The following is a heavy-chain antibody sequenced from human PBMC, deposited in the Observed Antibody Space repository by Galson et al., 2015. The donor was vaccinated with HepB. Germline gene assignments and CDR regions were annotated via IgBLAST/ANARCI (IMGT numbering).Heavy chain of an antibody. V-gene: IGHV1-8*01. CDR3: ARSGNYDFWRDDAFDI. J-gene: IGHJ3*02. Sequence: SVKVSCKASGYTFTSYDINWVRQATGQGLEWMGWMNPNSGNTGYAQKFQGRVTMTRNTSISTAYMELSSLRSEDTAVYYCARSGNYDFWRDDAFDIWGQGTMVTVSS. CDR2: MNPNSGNT. CDR1: GYTFTSYD. D-gene: IGHD3-3*01.